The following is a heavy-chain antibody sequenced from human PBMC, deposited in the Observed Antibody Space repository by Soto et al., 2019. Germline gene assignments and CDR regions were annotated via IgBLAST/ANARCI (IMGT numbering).Heavy chain of an antibody. J-gene: IGHJ4*02. Sequence: SVPTLVNPTHTLTLTCTFSGFSLSTSGVGVGWIRQPPGKALEWLALIYWNDDKRYSPSLKSRLTITKDTSKNQVVLTMTNMDPVDTAMYYCARTTTYYDDSSGYHPFDCWGQGSRVT. V-gene: IGHV2-5*01. CDR2: IYWNDDK. D-gene: IGHD3-22*01. CDR3: ARTTTYYDDSSGYHPFDC. CDR1: GFSLSTSGVG.